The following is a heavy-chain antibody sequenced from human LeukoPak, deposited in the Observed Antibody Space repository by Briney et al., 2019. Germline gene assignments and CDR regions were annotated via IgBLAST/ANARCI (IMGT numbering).Heavy chain of an antibody. V-gene: IGHV3-7*03. J-gene: IGHJ6*03. CDR3: AKDGLYCSSTSCYNYYYYMDV. D-gene: IGHD2-2*02. Sequence: GGSLRLSCAASGFTFSSYWMSWVRQAPGKGLEWVANIKQDGSEKYYVDSVKGRFTISRDNAKNTLYLQMNSLRAEDTAVYYCAKDGLYCSSTSCYNYYYYMDVWGKGTTVTVSS. CDR2: IKQDGSEK. CDR1: GFTFSSYW.